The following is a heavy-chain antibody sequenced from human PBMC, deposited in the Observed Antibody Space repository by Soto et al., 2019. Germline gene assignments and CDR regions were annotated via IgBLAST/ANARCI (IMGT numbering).Heavy chain of an antibody. CDR2: IYPGDSDT. V-gene: IGHV5-51*01. Sequence: GETLKISCKGSGYSFTSYWIGWVRQMPGKGLEWMGIIYPGDSDTRYSPSFQGQVTISADKSISTAYLQWSSLKASDTAMYYCARSLRRGDYYYYYGMDVWGQGTTVTVSS. CDR1: GYSFTSYW. D-gene: IGHD3-16*01. CDR3: ARSLRRGDYYYYYGMDV. J-gene: IGHJ6*02.